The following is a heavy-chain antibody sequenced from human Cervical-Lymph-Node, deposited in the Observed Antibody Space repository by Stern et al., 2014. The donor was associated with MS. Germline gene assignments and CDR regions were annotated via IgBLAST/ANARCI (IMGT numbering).Heavy chain of an antibody. V-gene: IGHV3-33*01. D-gene: IGHD1-7*01. CDR1: GFTFSNYG. J-gene: IGHJ4*02. CDR2: IWYDGNKK. CDR3: ARGNWNYEGMGY. Sequence: VQLVESGGGVVQPGRSLRLSCAASGFTFSNYGMHWVRQAPGKGLEWLAVIWYDGNKKYYADSVKGRFTISRDNSKNTLFLQMSSLTAEDTALYYWARGNWNYEGMGYWGQGTLVTVSS.